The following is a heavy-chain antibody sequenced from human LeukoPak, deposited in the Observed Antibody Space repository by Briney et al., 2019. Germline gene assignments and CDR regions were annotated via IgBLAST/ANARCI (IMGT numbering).Heavy chain of an antibody. D-gene: IGHD1-26*01. J-gene: IGHJ3*02. CDR2: HYYSGST. CDR3: ARRGGSPLGAFDI. Sequence: SETLPLTCTVSGGSISSYYWGWIRQPPGKGLEWIGSHYYSGSTYYNPSLKSRVTISVDTSKNQFSLKVTSVTAADTAVYYCARRGGSPLGAFDIWGQGTMVTVSS. V-gene: IGHV4-39*07. CDR1: GGSISSYY.